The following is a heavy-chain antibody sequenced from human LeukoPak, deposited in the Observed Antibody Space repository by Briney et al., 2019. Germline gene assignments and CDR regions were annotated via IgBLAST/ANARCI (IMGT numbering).Heavy chain of an antibody. CDR2: IRYDGSNK. V-gene: IGHV3-30*02. J-gene: IGHJ4*02. CDR1: GFAFSSYG. D-gene: IGHD1-1*01. CDR3: AVGIFDY. Sequence: GGSLRLSCAASGFAFSSYGMHWVRQAPGKGLEWVAFIRYDGSNKYYADSVKGRFTISRDNSKNTLYLQMNCLRAEDTAVYYCAVGIFDYWGQGTLVTVSS.